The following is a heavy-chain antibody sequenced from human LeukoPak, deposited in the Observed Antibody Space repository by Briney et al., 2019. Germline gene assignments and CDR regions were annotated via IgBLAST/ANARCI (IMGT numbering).Heavy chain of an antibody. CDR1: GYTFTGKY. V-gene: IGHV1-2*02. J-gene: IGHJ4*02. CDR2: INPNSGST. Sequence: ASVKVSCKASGYTFTGKYLHWVRQAPGQGLEWMGWINPNSGSTNYAQKFQGRVTMTRDTSISTAYMELSGLISDDTAVYYCARDWGSITGTTSRHYWGQGTLVTVSS. CDR3: ARDWGSITGTTSRHY. D-gene: IGHD1-7*01.